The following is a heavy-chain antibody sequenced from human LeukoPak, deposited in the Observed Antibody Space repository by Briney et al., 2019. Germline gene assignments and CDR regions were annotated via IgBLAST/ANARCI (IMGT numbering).Heavy chain of an antibody. CDR3: ARGSGIHHDSSEPVDY. CDR2: IYYSGRT. D-gene: IGHD3-22*01. CDR1: GASISSSSYY. J-gene: IGHJ4*02. V-gene: IGHV4-39*07. Sequence: PSETLSLTCTVSGASISSSSYYWGWIRQPPGKGLEWIGSIYYSGRTHYNPSVKSRVTISVDASKNQFSLKLSSVTAADTAVYYCARGSGIHHDSSEPVDYWGQGTLVTVSS.